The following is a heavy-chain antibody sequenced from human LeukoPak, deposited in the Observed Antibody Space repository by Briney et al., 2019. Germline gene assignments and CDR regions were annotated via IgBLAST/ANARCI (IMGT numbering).Heavy chain of an antibody. V-gene: IGHV3-53*01. CDR2: TYTGGTT. D-gene: IGHD3-16*01. CDR3: ARDGGGAFDY. Sequence: PGGSLRLSCAASGFTVRNNYMSWVRQAPGKGLECVSFTYTGGTTYYADSVKGRFTISRDNSKNTLYLQMNSLRAEDTAVYYCARDGGGAFDYWGQGTLVIVSS. J-gene: IGHJ4*02. CDR1: GFTVRNNY.